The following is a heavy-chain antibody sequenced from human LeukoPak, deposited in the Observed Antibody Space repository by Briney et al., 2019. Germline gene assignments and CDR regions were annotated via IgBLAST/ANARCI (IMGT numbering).Heavy chain of an antibody. CDR3: TRSGYGDHLDF. D-gene: IGHD4-17*01. V-gene: IGHV4-59*01. CDR1: GGSISSYY. Sequence: PSETLSLTCTVSGGSISSYYGSWIRQPPGKGLESIGYIYNSGSTDYTDYNPSLKSRVTISVDSSKNQFSLRLSSVTAADAAVYYCTRSGYGDHLDFWGQGTLVTVSS. CDR2: IYNSGSTDYT. J-gene: IGHJ4*02.